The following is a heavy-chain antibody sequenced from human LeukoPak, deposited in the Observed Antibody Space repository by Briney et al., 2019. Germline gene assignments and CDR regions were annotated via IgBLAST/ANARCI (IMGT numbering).Heavy chain of an antibody. V-gene: IGHV3-23*01. CDR3: AKDSSSYDWGYMDV. CDR1: GFTFSTYA. Sequence: GGSLRLSCAAPGFTFSTYAMSWVRQAPGKGLEWVSLIGGSDGGTRYADSVKGRFTISRDNSKNTLYLEMNSLRAEDTAVYYCAKDSSSYDWGYMDVWGKGTTVTISS. J-gene: IGHJ6*03. D-gene: IGHD3-22*01. CDR2: IGGSDGGT.